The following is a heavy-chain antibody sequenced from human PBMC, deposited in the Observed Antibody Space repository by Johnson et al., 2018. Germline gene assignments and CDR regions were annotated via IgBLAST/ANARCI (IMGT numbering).Heavy chain of an antibody. J-gene: IGHJ6*03. CDR1: GFTFFNYA. Sequence: VQLVESGGDVVQPGRSLRLSCAASGFTFFNYAMHWVRQAPGKGLAWVAVISYDGNNKYYTASVKGRFTISRDNSKDTLYLQMSSLKTEDTAVDYCARDAEGSGTKYYSCYYMDVWGRGNTVTVSS. D-gene: IGHD3-10*01. V-gene: IGHV3-30-3*01. CDR3: ARDAEGSGTKYYSCYYMDV. CDR2: ISYDGNNK.